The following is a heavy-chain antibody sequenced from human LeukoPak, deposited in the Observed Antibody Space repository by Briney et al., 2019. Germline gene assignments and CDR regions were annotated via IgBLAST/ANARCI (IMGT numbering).Heavy chain of an antibody. V-gene: IGHV2-5*02. CDR1: GFSLSTNEVG. CDR2: IYWDDDK. CDR3: AHRLGAYPYNY. D-gene: IGHD1-26*01. J-gene: IGHJ4*02. Sequence: SGPTLVHPHRPSRCTFSGFSLSTNEVGVGWIRQPPGKALEWLALIYWDDDKRYSPSLKSRLTITKDTPKTQVVLTMTNMDPVDTATYYCAHRLGAYPYNYWGQGTLVTVAS.